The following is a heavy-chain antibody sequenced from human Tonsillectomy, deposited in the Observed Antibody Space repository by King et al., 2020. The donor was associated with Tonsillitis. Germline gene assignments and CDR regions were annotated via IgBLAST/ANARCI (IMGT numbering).Heavy chain of an antibody. J-gene: IGHJ6*02. CDR1: GYSFTSYW. CDR2: IDPSDSYT. D-gene: IGHD3-10*01. Sequence: VQLVESGAEVKKPGESLRISCKGSGYSFTSYWISGVRQMRGKGLEWMGRIDPSDSYTNYSPSFQGHVTISADKSISTAYLQWSSLKASDTAMYYCAGFGFYGSGSYLYYYGMDVWGQGTTVTVSS. V-gene: IGHV5-10-1*03. CDR3: AGFGFYGSGSYLYYYGMDV.